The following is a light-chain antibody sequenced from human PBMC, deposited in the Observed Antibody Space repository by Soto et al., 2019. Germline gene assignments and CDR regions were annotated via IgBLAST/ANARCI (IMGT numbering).Light chain of an antibody. V-gene: IGKV3-15*01. CDR2: GAS. Sequence: EIVLMQSPGILSLSPGERATLSCRASQSVSSSYLAWYQQKPGQAPRLLIYGASARATGVPARFSGSGSATQFTPTISSLKSEDFAVYYSQQYNNWRQTFGQGTKVDIK. CDR1: QSVSSSY. J-gene: IGKJ1*01. CDR3: QQYNNWRQT.